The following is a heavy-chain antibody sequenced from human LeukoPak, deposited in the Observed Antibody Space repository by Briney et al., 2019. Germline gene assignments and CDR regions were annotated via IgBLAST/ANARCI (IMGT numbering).Heavy chain of an antibody. V-gene: IGHV1-18*01. CDR2: ISAYNGNT. D-gene: IGHD1-1*01. CDR1: GYTFTSYG. CDR3: VRVHYNWNDERPVIAFDI. J-gene: IGHJ3*02. Sequence: GASVKVSCKASGYTFTSYGISWVRQAPGQGLEWMGWISAYNGNTNYAQKLQGRVTMTTDTSTSTAYMELRSLRSDATAVYYCVRVHYNWNDERPVIAFDIWGQGTMVTVSS.